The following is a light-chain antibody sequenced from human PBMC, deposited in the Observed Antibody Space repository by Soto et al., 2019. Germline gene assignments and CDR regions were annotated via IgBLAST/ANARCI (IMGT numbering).Light chain of an antibody. J-gene: IGKJ1*01. CDR1: QSVRDF. CDR2: EAS. Sequence: EVVLTQSPATPSLSPGEGAALSCRASQSVRDFLAWYQQKPGQVPRLLIYEASRRATGIPARFSGSGSGTDFTLVISSLEPEDFGVYYCQQRYNWPWTFGQGTKVDI. V-gene: IGKV3-11*01. CDR3: QQRYNWPWT.